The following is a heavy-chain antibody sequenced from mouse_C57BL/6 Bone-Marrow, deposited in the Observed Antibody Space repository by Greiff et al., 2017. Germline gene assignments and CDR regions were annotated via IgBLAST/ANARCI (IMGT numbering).Heavy chain of an antibody. Sequence: VQLQQSGAELVKPGASVKMSCKASGYTFTSYWITWVKQRPGQGLEWIGDIYPGSGSTNYNEKFKSKATLTVDTSSSTAYMQLSSLTSEDSAVYYCESYRSSYWYFDVWGTGTTVTVSS. J-gene: IGHJ1*03. CDR1: GYTFTSYW. CDR3: ESYRSSYWYFDV. D-gene: IGHD1-1*01. CDR2: IYPGSGST. V-gene: IGHV1-55*01.